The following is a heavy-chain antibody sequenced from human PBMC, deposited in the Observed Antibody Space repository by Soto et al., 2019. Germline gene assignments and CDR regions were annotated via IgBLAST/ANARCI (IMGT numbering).Heavy chain of an antibody. CDR2: IYYSGST. J-gene: IGHJ4*02. CDR1: GGSISSYY. D-gene: IGHD1-1*01. CDR3: ARRYGYSFDY. Sequence: PSDTLSLTCTVSGGSISSYYWSWIRQPPGKRLEWIGYIYYSGSTNYNPSLKSRVTISVDTSKNQFSLKLSSVTAADTAVYYCARRYGYSFDYWGQGTLVTVSS. V-gene: IGHV4-59*08.